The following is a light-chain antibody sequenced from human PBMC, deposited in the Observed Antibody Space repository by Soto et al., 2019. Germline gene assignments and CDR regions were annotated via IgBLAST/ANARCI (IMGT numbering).Light chain of an antibody. Sequence: DIQMTQSPSAMSASVGDGVTITCRASQGISNYLAWFQQHPGKVPKRLIYFASSLQSGVPSRFSGSGSETQFTLTISGLQPEDFATYYCLPYSSYPWTFGQGPQV. J-gene: IGKJ1*01. V-gene: IGKV1-17*03. CDR3: LPYSSYPWT. CDR2: FAS. CDR1: QGISNY.